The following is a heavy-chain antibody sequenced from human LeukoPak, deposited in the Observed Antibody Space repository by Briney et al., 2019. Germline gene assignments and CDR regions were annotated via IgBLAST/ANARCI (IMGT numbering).Heavy chain of an antibody. CDR3: ATRQGPNSRSYDYFDP. D-gene: IGHD1-26*01. Sequence: SETLSLTCTVSGGSISSYYWSWIRQPPGQGLEWIAYINSSGYTNYNPSFQSRVTISVGTSKNQFSLKVSSGTAADTAVYYCATRQGPNSRSYDYFDPWGQGTLVTVSS. CDR2: INSSGYT. V-gene: IGHV4-4*09. CDR1: GGSISSYY. J-gene: IGHJ5*02.